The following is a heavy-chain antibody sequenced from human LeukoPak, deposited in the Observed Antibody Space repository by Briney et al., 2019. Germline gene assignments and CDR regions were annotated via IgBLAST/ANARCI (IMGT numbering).Heavy chain of an antibody. V-gene: IGHV3-53*01. D-gene: IGHD3-22*01. CDR1: GFTVSSNY. Sequence: QPGGSLRLSCAASGFTVSSNYMSWVRQAPGKGLEWVSVIYSGGGTYYADSVKGRFTISRDNSKDTLYLQMNSLRAEDTAVYYYGRENHYYDSSGYYFKIDYWGQGTLVTVSS. CDR2: IYSGGGT. J-gene: IGHJ4*02. CDR3: GRENHYYDSSGYYFKIDY.